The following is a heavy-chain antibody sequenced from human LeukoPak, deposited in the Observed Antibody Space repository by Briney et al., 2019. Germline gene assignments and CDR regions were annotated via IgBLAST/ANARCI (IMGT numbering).Heavy chain of an antibody. V-gene: IGHV3-30*19. CDR2: ISYDGSNK. J-gene: IGHJ4*02. Sequence: PGRSLRLSCAASGFTFSNYGMHWVRQAPGKGLEWVAVISYDGSNKYYADSVKGRFTISRDNSKNTLYLQMNSLRAEDTAVYYCARPLNYDILTGYLDYWGQGTLVTVSS. CDR1: GFTFSNYG. CDR3: ARPLNYDILTGYLDY. D-gene: IGHD3-9*01.